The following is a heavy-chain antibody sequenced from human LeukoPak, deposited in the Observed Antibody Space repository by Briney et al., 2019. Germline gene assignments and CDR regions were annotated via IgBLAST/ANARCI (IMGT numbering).Heavy chain of an antibody. D-gene: IGHD1-26*01. J-gene: IGHJ4*02. Sequence: ASVKVSCKASGDTFSSYGFTWVRQAPGQGLEWVGWLSAYSGKTDYAQRLRGRVTLTTDTSTATTYMELDGLISDDTAMYYCATCAGSYYLDLENWGQGSLVIVSS. CDR2: LSAYSGKT. CDR1: GDTFSSYG. V-gene: IGHV1-18*01. CDR3: ATCAGSYYLDLEN.